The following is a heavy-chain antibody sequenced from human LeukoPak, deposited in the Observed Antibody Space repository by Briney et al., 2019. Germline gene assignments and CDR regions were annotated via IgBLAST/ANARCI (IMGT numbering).Heavy chain of an antibody. Sequence: GGSLRLSCAASGFTFSSYWMSWVRQAPGKGLEWVANIKDDGSEKYYVDSVKGRFTISRDNSKNTLYLQVNSLRAEDTAVYYCAKGGKWDVTPFDYWGQGTLVTVSS. V-gene: IGHV3-7*03. J-gene: IGHJ4*02. CDR2: IKDDGSEK. D-gene: IGHD1-26*01. CDR3: AKGGKWDVTPFDY. CDR1: GFTFSSYW.